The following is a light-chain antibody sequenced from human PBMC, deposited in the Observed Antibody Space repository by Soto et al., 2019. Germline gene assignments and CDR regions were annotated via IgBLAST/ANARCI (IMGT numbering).Light chain of an antibody. CDR1: QSISNW. CDR3: QQYYSYWT. V-gene: IGKV1-5*03. CDR2: KAS. J-gene: IGKJ1*01. Sequence: DIQMTQSPSTLSASVGDRVTLTCRASQSISNWLAWYQPKPGKAPNLLIHKASTLESGVPTRFSRSGSGTEFTLTISSLQPDDFATYDCQQYYSYWTFGQGTKVEIK.